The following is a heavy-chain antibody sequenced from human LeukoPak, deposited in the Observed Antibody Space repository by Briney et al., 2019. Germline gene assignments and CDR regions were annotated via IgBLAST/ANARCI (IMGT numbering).Heavy chain of an antibody. CDR1: GFTVSSNY. V-gene: IGHV3-23*01. CDR2: ISGSGGST. Sequence: GGSLRLSCAASGFTVSSNYMSWVRQAPGKGLEWVSAISGSGGSTYYADSVKGRFTISRDNSKNTLYLQMNSLRAEDTAVYYCAKDGAVAGTQYYFDYWGQGTLVTVSS. CDR3: AKDGAVAGTQYYFDY. J-gene: IGHJ4*02. D-gene: IGHD6-19*01.